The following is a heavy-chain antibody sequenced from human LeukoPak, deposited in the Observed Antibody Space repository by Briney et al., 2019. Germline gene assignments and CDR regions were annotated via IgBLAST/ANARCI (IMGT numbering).Heavy chain of an antibody. Sequence: SETLSLTRTVSGYSISSGYYWGWLRQPPGKGLEWIGSIYHSGSTYYNPSLKSQVTISVDTSKNQFSLKLTSVTAADTAVYYCARGYSSSWYLNWFDPWGQGTLVTVSS. D-gene: IGHD6-13*01. J-gene: IGHJ5*02. CDR3: ARGYSSSWYLNWFDP. V-gene: IGHV4-38-2*02. CDR2: IYHSGST. CDR1: GYSISSGYY.